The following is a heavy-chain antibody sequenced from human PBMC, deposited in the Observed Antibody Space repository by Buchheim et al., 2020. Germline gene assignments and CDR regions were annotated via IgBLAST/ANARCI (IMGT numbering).Heavy chain of an antibody. V-gene: IGHV4-30-2*01. D-gene: IGHD1-1*01. CDR2: IYYNGST. CDR3: ARETTGGGWFDP. J-gene: IGHJ5*02. Sequence: QLQLQESGSGLVKPSQTLSLICVVSGASITSGDYSWNWIRQPPGKGLEWIAYIYYNGSTLYNPSLRSRVTTSIDGSKTQYSLKLSSVTTADTAVYYCARETTGGGWFDPWGQGTL. CDR1: GASITSGDYS.